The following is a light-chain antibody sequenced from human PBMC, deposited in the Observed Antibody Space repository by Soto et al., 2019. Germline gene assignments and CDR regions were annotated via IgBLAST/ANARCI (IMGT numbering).Light chain of an antibody. Sequence: EIVLTQSPGTLSLSPGERATLSCRASQSVSSNYLAWYQQKPGQAPRLLIYGASSRATGIPDRFSGSGSGTDFTLTISRLGPEDLAVYYCQQFGSSPVTFGQGTKLEIK. J-gene: IGKJ2*01. CDR3: QQFGSSPVT. CDR2: GAS. V-gene: IGKV3-20*01. CDR1: QSVSSNY.